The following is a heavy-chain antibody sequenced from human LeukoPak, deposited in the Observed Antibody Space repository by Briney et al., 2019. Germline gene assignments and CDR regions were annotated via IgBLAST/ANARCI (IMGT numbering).Heavy chain of an antibody. Sequence: PGGSLRLSCAASGFTFSSCAMTWVRQAPGKGLEWVSGITESGGSPYYADSVKGRFTISRDNAKNSLYLQMNSLRAEDTAVYYCARDSDTDGFGAFDIWGQGTMVTVSS. CDR2: ITESGGSP. D-gene: IGHD2-8*01. CDR1: GFTFSSCA. J-gene: IGHJ3*02. CDR3: ARDSDTDGFGAFDI. V-gene: IGHV3-23*01.